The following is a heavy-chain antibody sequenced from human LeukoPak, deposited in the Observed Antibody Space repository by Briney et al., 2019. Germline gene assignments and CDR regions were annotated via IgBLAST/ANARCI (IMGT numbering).Heavy chain of an antibody. D-gene: IGHD1-14*01. Sequence: GGSLRLSCAASGFTFSSYALSWVRQAPGKGLELVSAISGSGGSTYYADSVKGPFTISRDNSKNMLYLQMNSLRAEDTAVYYCAKFSGILDYYYYMDVWGKGTTVTVSS. CDR1: GFTFSSYA. V-gene: IGHV3-23*01. CDR3: AKFSGILDYYYYMDV. CDR2: ISGSGGST. J-gene: IGHJ6*03.